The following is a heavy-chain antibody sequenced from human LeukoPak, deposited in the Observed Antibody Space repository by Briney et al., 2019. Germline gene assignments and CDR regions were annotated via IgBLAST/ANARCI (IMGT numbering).Heavy chain of an antibody. CDR2: MSSDGSKK. CDR1: GFTFSSYA. D-gene: IGHD1-26*01. J-gene: IGHJ4*02. V-gene: IGHV3-30-3*01. CDR3: AGPLSGSYHFDY. Sequence: GGSLRLSCAASGFTFSSYAMHWVRQAPGKGLEWVAVMSSDGSKKYYADSVKGRFTISRDNSKNTLYLQMNSLRAEDTAVYYCAGPLSGSYHFDYWGQGTLVTVSS.